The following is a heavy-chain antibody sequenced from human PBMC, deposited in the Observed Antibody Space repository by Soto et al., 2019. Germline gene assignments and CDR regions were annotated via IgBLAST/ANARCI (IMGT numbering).Heavy chain of an antibody. CDR3: AREVQVHTPAFVY. V-gene: IGHV1-69*19. D-gene: IGHD3-10*01. CDR2: ISPMFGAA. CDR1: GGTFNTYA. Sequence: QVKLVQSGAEMKKPGSSVKVSCQSSGGTFNTYAMNWVRQAPGQGPEWMGDISPMFGAANYAPKFQGRVTITADEPTGTSYMQLSSLTSEDTALYFCAREVQVHTPAFVYWGQGTLVTVSS. J-gene: IGHJ4*02.